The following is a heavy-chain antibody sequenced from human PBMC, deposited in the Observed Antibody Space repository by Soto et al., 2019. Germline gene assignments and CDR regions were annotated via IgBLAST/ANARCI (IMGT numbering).Heavy chain of an antibody. Sequence: GASLRLSCAASGFTFSSYSMNWVRQAPGKGLEWVSSISSSSSYIYYADSVKGRFTISRDNAKNSLYLQMNSLRAEDTAVYYCARQYTVTTDPNYYYYYGMDVWGQGT. D-gene: IGHD4-17*01. CDR2: ISSSSSYI. CDR3: ARQYTVTTDPNYYYYYGMDV. J-gene: IGHJ6*02. V-gene: IGHV3-21*03. CDR1: GFTFSSYS.